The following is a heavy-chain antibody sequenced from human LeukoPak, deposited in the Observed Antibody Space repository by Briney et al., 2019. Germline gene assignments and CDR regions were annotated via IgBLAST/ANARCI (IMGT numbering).Heavy chain of an antibody. D-gene: IGHD3-9*01. CDR3: ARDWDPDYDILTGPSYYYYGMDV. J-gene: IGHJ6*02. V-gene: IGHV1-18*01. CDR2: ISAYNGNT. CDR1: GYTFTSYG. Sequence: GASVKVSCKASGYTFTSYGISWVRQAPGQGLEWMGWISAYNGNTNYAQKLQGRVTMTTDTSTSTAYMELRSLRSDDTAVYYCARDWDPDYDILTGPSYYYYGMDVWGQGTTVTVSS.